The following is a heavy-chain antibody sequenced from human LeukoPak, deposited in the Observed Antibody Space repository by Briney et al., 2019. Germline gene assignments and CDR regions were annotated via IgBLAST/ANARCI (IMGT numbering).Heavy chain of an antibody. CDR2: INPNSGGT. CDR3: ARGVGNYYYYMDV. CDR1: GYTFTGYY. Sequence: GASVKVSCKASGYTFTGYYMHWVRQAPGQGLEWVGWINPNSGGTNYAQKFQGRVTMTRDTSISTVYMELSGLRSDDTAVYYCARGVGNYYYYMDVWGKGTTVTVSS. J-gene: IGHJ6*03. D-gene: IGHD1-26*01. V-gene: IGHV1-2*02.